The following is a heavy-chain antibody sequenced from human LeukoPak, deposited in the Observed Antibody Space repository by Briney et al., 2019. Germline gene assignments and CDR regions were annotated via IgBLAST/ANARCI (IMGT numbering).Heavy chain of an antibody. D-gene: IGHD3/OR15-3a*01. J-gene: IGHJ4*02. CDR3: AKLSMDSYYFDY. V-gene: IGHV3-53*01. Sequence: GGSLRLSCAASGFTVSNTYMTWVRQAPGKGLEWVSILYNDGRTYYAHSVKGRFTISRDNSKNTLYLQMNSLRAEDTAVYYCAKLSMDSYYFDYWGRGTLVTVSS. CDR2: LYNDGRT. CDR1: GFTVSNTY.